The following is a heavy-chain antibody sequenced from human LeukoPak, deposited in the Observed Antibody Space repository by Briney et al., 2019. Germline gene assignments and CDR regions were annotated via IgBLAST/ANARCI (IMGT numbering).Heavy chain of an antibody. CDR3: ASAVGRTNFDS. V-gene: IGHV3-30*04. J-gene: IGHJ4*02. CDR1: GFTFSSYA. CDR2: ISYDGSNK. D-gene: IGHD1-26*01. Sequence: PGGSLRLSCAASGFTFSSYAMHWVRQAPGKGLEWVAVISYDGSNKYYADSVEGRFTISRDNSKNTLYLQMNSLRAEDTAVYYCASAVGRTNFDSWGQGTLVTASS.